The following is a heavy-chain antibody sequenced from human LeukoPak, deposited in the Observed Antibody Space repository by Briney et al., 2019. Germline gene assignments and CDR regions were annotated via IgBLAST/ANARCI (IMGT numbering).Heavy chain of an antibody. CDR3: ARSRERENYFDY. Sequence: SQTLSLTCTVSGGSISSGGYYWSWILQPPGKGLEWIGYIYHSGSTYYNPSLKSRVTISVDRSKNQFSLKLTSVTAADTAVYYCARSRERENYFDYWGQGTLVTVSS. V-gene: IGHV4-30-2*01. CDR1: GGSISSGGYY. J-gene: IGHJ4*02. CDR2: IYHSGST.